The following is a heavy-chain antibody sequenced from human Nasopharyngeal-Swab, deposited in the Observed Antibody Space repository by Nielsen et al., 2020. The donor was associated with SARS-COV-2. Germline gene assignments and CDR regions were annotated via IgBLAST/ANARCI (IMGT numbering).Heavy chain of an antibody. Sequence: GESLKISCAASGFTFSHYGMHWVRQAPGKGLEWVAAISYDGSNKRYVDTVKGRFTISRDNSNNTLYLEVDSLRAEDTAVYYCAKCSSRCYALHYWGQGTLVTVPS. D-gene: IGHD2-2*01. J-gene: IGHJ4*02. CDR1: GFTFSHYG. CDR3: AKCSSRCYALHY. V-gene: IGHV3-30*18. CDR2: ISYDGSNK.